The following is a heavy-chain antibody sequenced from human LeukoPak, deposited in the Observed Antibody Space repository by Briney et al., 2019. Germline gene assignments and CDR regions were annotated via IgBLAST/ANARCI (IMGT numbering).Heavy chain of an antibody. Sequence: PGRPLRLSCAASGLTFSSYGMHWVRQAPGKGLEWVAAISNDGSNKYYTDSVEGRFTIFRDNSKNTLYLQMNSLRAEDTAVYYCAKGSGGSCYTAADYWGQGTLVTVSS. V-gene: IGHV3-30*18. CDR1: GLTFSSYG. CDR2: ISNDGSNK. J-gene: IGHJ4*02. D-gene: IGHD2-15*01. CDR3: AKGSGGSCYTAADY.